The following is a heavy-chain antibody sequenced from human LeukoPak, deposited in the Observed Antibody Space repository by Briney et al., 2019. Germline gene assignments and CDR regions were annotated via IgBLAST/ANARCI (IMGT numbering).Heavy chain of an antibody. Sequence: SETLSLTCTVSGGSISSGSYYWSWIRQPAGKGLEWIGRIYTSGSTNYNPSLKSRVTISVDTSKNQFSLKLNSVTAADTAVYYCARVHFSGSYYFDYWGQGTLVTVSS. J-gene: IGHJ4*02. V-gene: IGHV4-61*02. CDR3: ARVHFSGSYYFDY. D-gene: IGHD1-26*01. CDR1: GGSISSGSYY. CDR2: IYTSGST.